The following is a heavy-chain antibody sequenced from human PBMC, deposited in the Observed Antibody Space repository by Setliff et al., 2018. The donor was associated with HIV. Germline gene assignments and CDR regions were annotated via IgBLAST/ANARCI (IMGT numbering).Heavy chain of an antibody. CDR3: ARLAIPAATTDY. V-gene: IGHV4-39*01. J-gene: IGHJ4*02. Sequence: SETLSLTCTVSGGTISRSRNDWGWIRQPPGKGLEWIGSIFYSGSTYYNPSLKSRPTISVGTSKNQFALKLNSVTAADTAVYYCARLAIPAATTDYWGQGTLVTVSS. CDR1: GGTISRSRND. CDR2: IFYSGST. D-gene: IGHD2-2*01.